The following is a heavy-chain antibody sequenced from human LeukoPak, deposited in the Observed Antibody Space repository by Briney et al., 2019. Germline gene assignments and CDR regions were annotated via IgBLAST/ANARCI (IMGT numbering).Heavy chain of an antibody. CDR1: GYSFTTYW. Sequence: GESLKISCKGSGYSFTTYWIGWVRQLPGKGLEWMGIIYPGDSDTRYSPSFQGQVTISADKSITTAYLQWSSLKASDTAMYYCATHPGSTGLYAFDIWGQGTMVTVSS. D-gene: IGHD2-2*01. CDR2: IYPGDSDT. V-gene: IGHV5-51*01. CDR3: ATHPGSTGLYAFDI. J-gene: IGHJ3*02.